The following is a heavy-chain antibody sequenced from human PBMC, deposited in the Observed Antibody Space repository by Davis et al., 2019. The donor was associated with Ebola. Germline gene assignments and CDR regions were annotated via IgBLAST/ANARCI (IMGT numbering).Heavy chain of an antibody. J-gene: IGHJ3*02. D-gene: IGHD4-17*01. V-gene: IGHV3-53*01. CDR1: GFSVSDNY. CDR2: IYNVYTM. CDR3: ARAEDDYGEYPDALDI. Sequence: GGSLRLSCEASGFSVSDNYMNWVRQAPGKGLEWVSVIYNVYTMYYADSVKGRFTISRDISMNTVYLQMSSLRAEDTAVYYCARAEDDYGEYPDALDIWGQGTVVTVSS.